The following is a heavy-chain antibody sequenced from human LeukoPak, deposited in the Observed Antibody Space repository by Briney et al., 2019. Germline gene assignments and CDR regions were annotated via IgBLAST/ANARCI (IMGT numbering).Heavy chain of an antibody. CDR1: GDSIITYS. CDR2: MYYSGST. CDR3: ARHSRGYDSEFGY. V-gene: IGHV4-59*08. D-gene: IGHD5-12*01. Sequence: PSETLSLSCTVSGDSIITYSWSWIRQPPGKGLEWIGYMYYSGSTNYNPSLKSRVTISVDKSRNQFSLTLSSVTAADTAVYYCARHSRGYDSEFGYWGQGTLVTVSS. J-gene: IGHJ4*02.